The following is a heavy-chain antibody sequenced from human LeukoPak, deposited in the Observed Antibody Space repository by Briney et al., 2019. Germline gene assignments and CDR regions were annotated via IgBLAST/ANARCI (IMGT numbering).Heavy chain of an antibody. CDR1: GHTFTSHD. CDR3: TREKDCADGICYED. Sequence: GASVKVSCKASGHTFTSHDINWVRQATGLGLEWLGWMSPKSGNTGYAQKFQGRVTMTRDTSISTAYMELNSLRFDDTAVYFCTREKDCADGICYEDWGQGTLVTVSS. J-gene: IGHJ4*02. CDR2: MSPKSGNT. D-gene: IGHD2-8*01. V-gene: IGHV1-8*01.